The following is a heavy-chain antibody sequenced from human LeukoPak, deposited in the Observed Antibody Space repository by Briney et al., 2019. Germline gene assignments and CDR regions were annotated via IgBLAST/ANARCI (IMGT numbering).Heavy chain of an antibody. CDR3: ATYNSGTIDH. Sequence: GRSLRLSCAASRFTFRSYGMHWVRQAPGKGLEWVAVIWYDGSEKYYADSVKGRLTVSRDNSNNMLYLQMDSLRAEDTAVYYCATYNSGTIDHWGQGTLVTVSS. V-gene: IGHV3-33*03. CDR2: IWYDGSEK. J-gene: IGHJ4*02. D-gene: IGHD1-1*01. CDR1: RFTFRSYG.